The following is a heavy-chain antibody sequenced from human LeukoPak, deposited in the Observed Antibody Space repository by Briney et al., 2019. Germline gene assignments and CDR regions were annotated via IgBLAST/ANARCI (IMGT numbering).Heavy chain of an antibody. CDR3: AKRGAEVGTTVAPGDY. D-gene: IGHD1-26*01. Sequence: GGSLRLSCAASGFTFSDYGMSWVRQAPGKGLGWVSTIGGRGGSTYYADSVKGRFTISRDNSKNTLYLQMNSLRAEDTAVYYCAKRGAEVGTTVAPGDYWGQGTLLTVSS. CDR2: IGGRGGST. J-gene: IGHJ4*02. V-gene: IGHV3-23*01. CDR1: GFTFSDYG.